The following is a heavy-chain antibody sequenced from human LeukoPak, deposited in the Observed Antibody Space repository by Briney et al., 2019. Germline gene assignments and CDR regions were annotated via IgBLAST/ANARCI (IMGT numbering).Heavy chain of an antibody. CDR2: INSGGGPI. CDR3: ARRLDFGDYGNGFDY. V-gene: IGHV3-11*01. Sequence: TGGSLRLSCATSGFTFSDYYMTWIRQAPGRGLEWVAYINSGGGPIHYAVSVRGRFTISRDNAKNSLCLQMNSLRAEDTAVYYCARRLDFGDYGNGFDYWGQGSQVTVSS. D-gene: IGHD4-17*01. CDR1: GFTFSDYY. J-gene: IGHJ4*02.